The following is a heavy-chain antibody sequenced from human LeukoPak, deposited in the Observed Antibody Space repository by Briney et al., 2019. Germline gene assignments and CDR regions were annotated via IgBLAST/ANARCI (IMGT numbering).Heavy chain of an antibody. V-gene: IGHV3-7*01. CDR1: GFSFSTYW. Sequence: GGSLRLSCAASGFSFSTYWMSWVRQTPEKGLEFVANIDQGGSVRNYMDSLKGRCTISRDNAKKSLYLEINSLRADDTAVYYCAGDPESCSFDLWGRGALVTVSS. CDR3: AGDPESCSFDL. CDR2: IDQGGSVR. J-gene: IGHJ4*02.